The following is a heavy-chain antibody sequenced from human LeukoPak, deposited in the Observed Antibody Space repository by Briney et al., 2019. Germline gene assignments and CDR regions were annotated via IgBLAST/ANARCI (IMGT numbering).Heavy chain of an antibody. D-gene: IGHD2-2*01. J-gene: IGHJ4*02. CDR1: GYAFSSYY. CDR2: INPNSGST. V-gene: IGHV1-46*01. Sequence: ASVKVSCKASGYAFSSYYMHWVRQAPGQGLEWMGIINPNSGSTSFAQKFQGRVSLTRDTSTTTVYMEVSSLRSEDTVVYYCARGHTFSTTWGYFDYWGQGTLVTVSS. CDR3: ARGHTFSTTWGYFDY.